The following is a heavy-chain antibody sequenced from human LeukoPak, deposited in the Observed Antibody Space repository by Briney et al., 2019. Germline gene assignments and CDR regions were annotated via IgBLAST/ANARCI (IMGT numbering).Heavy chain of an antibody. Sequence: PSETLSLTCTVSGGSISSYYWSWIRQPAGKGLEWIGRIYSTGSTNYNPSLKSRVIMSVDTSKNQFSLRLRSVTAADTAVYYCARQIASAGTAGFDFWGQGALVTVSS. D-gene: IGHD6-13*01. V-gene: IGHV4-4*07. J-gene: IGHJ4*02. CDR1: GGSISSYY. CDR3: ARQIASAGTAGFDF. CDR2: IYSTGST.